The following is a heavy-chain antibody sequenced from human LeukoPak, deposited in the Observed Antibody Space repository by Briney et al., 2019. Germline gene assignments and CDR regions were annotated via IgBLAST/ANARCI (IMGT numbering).Heavy chain of an antibody. V-gene: IGHV3-23*01. CDR2: ISGSGDST. CDR1: GFTFSSYA. D-gene: IGHD6-19*01. J-gene: IGHJ4*02. Sequence: GGSLRLSCAASGFTFSSYAMSWVRQAPGKGLEWVSAISGSGDSTYYADSVKGRFTISRDNSKNTLYLHLNSLRVEDTTVFYCAKTTYASDSSGWYNHFDYWGQGTVVTVSS. CDR3: AKTTYASDSSGWYNHFDY.